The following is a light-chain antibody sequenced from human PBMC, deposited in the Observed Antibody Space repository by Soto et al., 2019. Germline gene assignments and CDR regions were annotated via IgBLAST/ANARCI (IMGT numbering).Light chain of an antibody. CDR3: QQYNHWLTT. CDR2: YVS. CDR1: QSVGTN. V-gene: IGKV3D-15*01. J-gene: IGKJ2*01. Sequence: EIVMTQFPATPSVSPGERATLSCRASQSVGTNLAWYQQKPGQAPRLLIYYVSSRATGIPARFSASGSGTEFTLTISSLQSEDSAFYYCQQYNHWLTTFGQGTKLEIK.